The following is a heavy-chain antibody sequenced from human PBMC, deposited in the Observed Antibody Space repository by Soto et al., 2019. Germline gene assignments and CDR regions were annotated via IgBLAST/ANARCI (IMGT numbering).Heavy chain of an antibody. D-gene: IGHD2-15*01. CDR3: ARRVGVAPVYDAYDL. Sequence: ASVKVSCKASGYTFTSYDINWVRQATGQGLEWMGWMNPNSGNTGYAQKFQGRVTMTTDTSTSTAYMELRSLRSDDTAVYYCARRVGVAPVYDAYDLWGQGTMVTVSS. V-gene: IGHV1-8*01. CDR1: GYTFTSYD. J-gene: IGHJ3*01. CDR2: MNPNSGNT.